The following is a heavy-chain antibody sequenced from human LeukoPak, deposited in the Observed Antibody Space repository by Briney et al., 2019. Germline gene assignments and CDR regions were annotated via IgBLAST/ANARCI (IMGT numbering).Heavy chain of an antibody. Sequence: PGGSLRLSCAASGVTFSSYWMNWVRQAPGKGLEWVANINQDGRDKYYVDSVKGRFTISRDNAKNSLYLQMNSLRAEDTAVYYCAPPRDLVGANGYWGQGTLVTVSS. CDR3: APPRDLVGANGY. D-gene: IGHD1-26*01. CDR2: INQDGRDK. V-gene: IGHV3-7*01. CDR1: GVTFSSYW. J-gene: IGHJ4*02.